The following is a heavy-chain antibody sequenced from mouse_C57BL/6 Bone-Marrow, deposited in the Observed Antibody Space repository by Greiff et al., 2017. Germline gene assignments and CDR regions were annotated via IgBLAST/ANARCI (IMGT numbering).Heavy chain of an antibody. Sequence: QVQLKQPGAELVRPGASVTLSCKASGYTFTDYEMHWVKQTPVHGLEWIGAIDPETGGTAYNQKFKGKARLTADKSSSTAYMELRSLTSEDSAVYYCTRGITTVVGDPWFAYWGQGTLVTVSA. CDR1: GYTFTDYE. J-gene: IGHJ3*01. D-gene: IGHD1-1*01. V-gene: IGHV1-15*01. CDR2: IDPETGGT. CDR3: TRGITTVVGDPWFAY.